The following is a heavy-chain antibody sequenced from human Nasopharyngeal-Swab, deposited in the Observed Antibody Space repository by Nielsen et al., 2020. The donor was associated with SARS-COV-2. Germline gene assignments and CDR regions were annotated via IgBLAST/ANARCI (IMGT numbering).Heavy chain of an antibody. J-gene: IGHJ4*02. D-gene: IGHD3-10*01. Sequence: KVSCKGSGYSFTSYWNGWVRQLPGKGLEWMGIIYPGDSDTRYSPSFQGQVTISADKSISTAYLQWSSLKASDTAMYYCARTGGRGVIIFDYWGQGTLVTVSS. CDR2: IYPGDSDT. CDR3: ARTGGRGVIIFDY. V-gene: IGHV5-51*01. CDR1: GYSFTSYW.